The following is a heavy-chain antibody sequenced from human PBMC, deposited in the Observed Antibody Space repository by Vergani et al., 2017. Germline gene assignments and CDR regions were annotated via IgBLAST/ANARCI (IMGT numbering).Heavy chain of an antibody. V-gene: IGHV4-34*01. CDR2: INHSGST. CDR1: GGSFSGYY. CDR3: ASGAGDYGGVYFDY. J-gene: IGHJ4*02. D-gene: IGHD4-23*01. Sequence: QVQLQQWGAGLLKPSETLSLTCAVYGGSFSGYYWSWIRQPPGKGLAWIGEINHSGSTNYNPSLKSRVTISVDTSKNQFSLKLSSVTAADTAVYYCASGAGDYGGVYFDYWGQGTLVTVSS.